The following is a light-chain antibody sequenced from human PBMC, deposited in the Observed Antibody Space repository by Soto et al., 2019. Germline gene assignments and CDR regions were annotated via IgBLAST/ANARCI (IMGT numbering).Light chain of an antibody. Sequence: EIVMTQAPATLSVSPGDWATLSCRASQTVGTNLAWYQQKPGQGPTLLIYAASTRATGVPRRFSGSGSGTEFTLTISSLQSEDFPVYYCQQYNNWPPITFSKGTRLDI. J-gene: IGKJ5*01. CDR1: QTVGTN. V-gene: IGKV3-15*01. CDR2: AAS. CDR3: QQYNNWPPIT.